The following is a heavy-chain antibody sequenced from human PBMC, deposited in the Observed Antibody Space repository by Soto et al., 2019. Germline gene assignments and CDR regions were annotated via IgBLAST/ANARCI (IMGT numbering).Heavy chain of an antibody. D-gene: IGHD2-2*01. J-gene: IGHJ4*02. Sequence: KPGGSLRLSCAASGFTFSNAWMSWVRQAPGKGLEWVGRIKSKTDGGTTDYAAPVKGRFTISRDDSKNTLYLQMNSLKTEDTAVYYCTTGAPSLRPGISYQLLVGVGDYWGQGTLVTVSS. CDR3: TTGAPSLRPGISYQLLVGVGDY. V-gene: IGHV3-15*01. CDR2: IKSKTDGGTT. CDR1: GFTFSNAW.